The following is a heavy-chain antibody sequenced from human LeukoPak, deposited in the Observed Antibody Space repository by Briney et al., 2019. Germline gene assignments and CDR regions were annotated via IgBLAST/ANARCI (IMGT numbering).Heavy chain of an antibody. V-gene: IGHV4-4*07. D-gene: IGHD3/OR15-3a*01. J-gene: IGHJ6*03. CDR3: ARDFRGTNYYYYMDV. Sequence: SETLSLTCTVSGVSISSYYWSWIRQPAGKGLEWIGRIYTSGSTNYNPSLKSRVTISVDRSKNQFSLKLSSVTAADTAVYYCARDFRGTNYYYYMDVWGKGTTVTVSS. CDR2: IYTSGST. CDR1: GVSISSYY.